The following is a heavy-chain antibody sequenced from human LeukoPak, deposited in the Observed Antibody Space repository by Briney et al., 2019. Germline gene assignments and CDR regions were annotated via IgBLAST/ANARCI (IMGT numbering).Heavy chain of an antibody. J-gene: IGHJ4*02. CDR3: RAVADTILTYYFDY. CDR1: GYTFTGYY. CDR2: INPNSGGT. V-gene: IGHV1-2*06. D-gene: IGHD6-19*01. Sequence: GASVKVSCKASGYTFTGYYMHWVRQAPGQGLEWMGRINPNSGGTNYAQKFQGRVTMTRDTSISTAYMKLSRLRSDDTAVYYCRAVADTILTYYFDYWGQGTLVTVSS.